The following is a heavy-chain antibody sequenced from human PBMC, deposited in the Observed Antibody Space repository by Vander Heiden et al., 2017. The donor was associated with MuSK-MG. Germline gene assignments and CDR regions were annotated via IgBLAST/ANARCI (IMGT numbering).Heavy chain of an antibody. D-gene: IGHD4-17*01. V-gene: IGHV1-2*02. CDR2: INPNSGGT. CDR1: GYTFTGYY. CDR3: ARDGSYKGPVTTLGYYYYGMDV. J-gene: IGHJ6*02. Sequence: QVQLVQSGAEVKKPGASVTVSCKASGYTFTGYYMHWVRQAPGQGLEWMGWINPNSGGTNYAQKFQGRVTMTRDTSISTAYMELSRLRSDDTAVYYCARDGSYKGPVTTLGYYYYGMDVWGQGTTVTVSS.